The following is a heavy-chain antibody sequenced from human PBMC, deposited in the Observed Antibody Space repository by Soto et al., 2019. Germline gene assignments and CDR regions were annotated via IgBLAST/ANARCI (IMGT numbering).Heavy chain of an antibody. V-gene: IGHV4-4*07. CDR2: VYSTGTI. D-gene: IGHD3-22*01. Sequence: SETLSLTCTVSGDFISYYSWAWIRQSAGKGLEWIGRVYSTGTIFYNPSLKSRATMSVDTSKNQFSLKLTSVNAADTAVYYCARIPAYDSSGYSFEPEWYFDLWGRGTLVTVSS. CDR1: GDFISYYS. CDR3: ARIPAYDSSGYSFEPEWYFDL. J-gene: IGHJ2*01.